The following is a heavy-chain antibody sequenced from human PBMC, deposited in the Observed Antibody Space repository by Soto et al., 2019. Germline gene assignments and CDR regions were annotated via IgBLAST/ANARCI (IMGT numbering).Heavy chain of an antibody. J-gene: IGHJ6*02. CDR1: GGTFSRYT. CDR3: AADRSLRYPDMVDGMDV. D-gene: IGHD3-9*01. Sequence: ASVKVSCEASGGTFSRYTISWVRQAPGQGLEWMGRVIPILGIANYAQKFQGRVTVTADKSTSTAYMELSSLRSDDTAVYYCAADRSLRYPDMVDGMDVWGQGTTVTVSS. V-gene: IGHV1-69*02. CDR2: VIPILGIA.